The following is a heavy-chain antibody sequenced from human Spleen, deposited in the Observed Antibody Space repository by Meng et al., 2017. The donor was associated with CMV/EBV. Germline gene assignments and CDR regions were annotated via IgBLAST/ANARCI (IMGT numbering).Heavy chain of an antibody. D-gene: IGHD6-19*01. CDR2: INHSGST. V-gene: IGHV4-34*01. CDR1: GGSFSGYF. CDR3: ARGGYSSGWPFGY. J-gene: IGHJ4*02. Sequence: GSLRLSCAVYGGSFSGYFWSWIRQPPGKGLEWIGEINHSGSTNYNPSLKSRVTISVDTSKNQFSLKLSSVTAADTAVYYCARGGYSSGWPFGYWGQGTLVTVSS.